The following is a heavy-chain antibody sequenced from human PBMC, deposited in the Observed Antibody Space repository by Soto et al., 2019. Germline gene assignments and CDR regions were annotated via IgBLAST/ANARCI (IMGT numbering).Heavy chain of an antibody. J-gene: IGHJ6*02. V-gene: IGHV1-69*13. Sequence: VKVSCKASGGTFSSYAISWVRQAPGQGLEWMGGIIPIFGTANYAQKFQGRVTITADESTSTAYMELSSLRSEDTAVYYCARDGVGVTIFGVVNYYYYGMDVWGQGTTVTVSS. D-gene: IGHD3-3*01. CDR2: IIPIFGTA. CDR1: GGTFSSYA. CDR3: ARDGVGVTIFGVVNYYYYGMDV.